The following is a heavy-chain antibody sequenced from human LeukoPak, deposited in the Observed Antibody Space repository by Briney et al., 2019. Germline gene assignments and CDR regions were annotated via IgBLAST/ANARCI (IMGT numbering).Heavy chain of an antibody. J-gene: IGHJ3*02. CDR1: GFTFSSYS. CDR3: ARDVADSSGWSYAFDI. Sequence: GGSLRLSCAASGFTFSSYSMNWVRQAPGKGLEWVSSISSSSSNIYYADSVKGRFTISRDNAKNSLYLQMNSLRAEDTAVYYCARDVADSSGWSYAFDIWGQGTMVTVSS. CDR2: ISSSSSNI. V-gene: IGHV3-21*01. D-gene: IGHD6-19*01.